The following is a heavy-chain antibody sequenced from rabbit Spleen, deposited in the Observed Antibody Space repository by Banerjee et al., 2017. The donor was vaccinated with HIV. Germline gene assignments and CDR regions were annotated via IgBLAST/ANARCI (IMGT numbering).Heavy chain of an antibody. CDR1: GFSFSSSYY. V-gene: IGHV1S40*01. Sequence: QSLEESGGGLVQPEGSLTLTCTVSGFSFSSSYYMCWVRQAPGKGLEWIGCIYTGDGSTYYASWAKGRFTISKTSSTTLTLQMTSLTAADTATYFCARDTGTSFSTYGMDLWGQGTLVTVS. D-gene: IGHD8-1*01. J-gene: IGHJ6*01. CDR3: ARDTGTSFSTYGMDL. CDR2: IYTGDGST.